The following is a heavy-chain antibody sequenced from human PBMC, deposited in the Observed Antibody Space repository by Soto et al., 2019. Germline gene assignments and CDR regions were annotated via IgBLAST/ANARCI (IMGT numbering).Heavy chain of an antibody. J-gene: IGHJ4*02. CDR1: GGTFSSYA. Sequence: QVQLVQSGAEVKKPGSSVKVSCKASGGTFSSYAISWVRQAPGQGLEWMGGIIPIFGTANYAQKFQGRVTISAAEYTSTGCMELGSLRSEYTAVYYCAREGLGYGDYQRVLDFWGQGTLVTVSS. D-gene: IGHD4-17*01. CDR3: AREGLGYGDYQRVLDF. CDR2: IIPIFGTA. V-gene: IGHV1-69*12.